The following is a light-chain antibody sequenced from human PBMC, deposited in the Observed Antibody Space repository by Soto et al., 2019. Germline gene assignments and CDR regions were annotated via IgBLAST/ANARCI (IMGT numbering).Light chain of an antibody. CDR3: QTWGTGIHVV. Sequence: QPVLTQSPSASASLGASVKLTCTLSSGHSSFAIAWHQQQPDQGPRYLMKVNSDGSHSKGDGIPDRFSGSSSGAERYLTISSLQSEDEADYYCQTWGTGIHVVFGGGTKLTVL. CDR1: SGHSSFA. CDR2: VNSDGSH. J-gene: IGLJ2*01. V-gene: IGLV4-69*01.